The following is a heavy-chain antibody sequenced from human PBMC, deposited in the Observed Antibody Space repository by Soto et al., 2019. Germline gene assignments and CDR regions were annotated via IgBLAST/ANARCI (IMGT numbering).Heavy chain of an antibody. Sequence: GGSLRLSCAASGLTFSTYEMNWVRQAPGKGLEWVSYIRGGGSPILYADSVKGRFTISRDNAKNSLYLQMNSLRAEDTAIYYCASKIFGTTYFDYWGQGALVTVSS. CDR2: IRGGGSPI. CDR1: GLTFSTYE. D-gene: IGHD1-7*01. V-gene: IGHV3-48*03. J-gene: IGHJ4*02. CDR3: ASKIFGTTYFDY.